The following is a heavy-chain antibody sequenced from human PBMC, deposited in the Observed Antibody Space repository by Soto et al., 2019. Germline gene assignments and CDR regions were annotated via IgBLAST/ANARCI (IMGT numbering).Heavy chain of an antibody. Sequence: SETLSLTCTVSGGSVSDYYWGWIRQPPGRGLEWIGYIYYNGNSNYNPSLKSRVTLSVDTSKNQFSLKMRSVTAADTAIYYCAKVIVLVPAASYGMDVWGLGTTVTVSS. J-gene: IGHJ6*02. D-gene: IGHD2-2*01. V-gene: IGHV4-59*02. CDR3: AKVIVLVPAASYGMDV. CDR1: GGSVSDYY. CDR2: IYYNGNS.